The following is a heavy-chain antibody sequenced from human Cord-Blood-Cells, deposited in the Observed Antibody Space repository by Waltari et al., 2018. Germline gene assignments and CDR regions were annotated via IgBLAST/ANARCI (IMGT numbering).Heavy chain of an antibody. D-gene: IGHD2-21*02. V-gene: IGHV1-69*01. CDR3: ARDQGGAYCGGDCYFAY. J-gene: IGHJ4*02. Sequence: QVQLVQSGAEVKKPGSSVKFSCKASGVTFSSYAISWVRQAPGQGLECMVGIIPIFGTANYAQKFQGRVTITADESTSTAYMELSSLRSEDTAVYYCARDQGGAYCGGDCYFAYWGQGTLVTVSS. CDR2: IIPIFGTA. CDR1: GVTFSSYA.